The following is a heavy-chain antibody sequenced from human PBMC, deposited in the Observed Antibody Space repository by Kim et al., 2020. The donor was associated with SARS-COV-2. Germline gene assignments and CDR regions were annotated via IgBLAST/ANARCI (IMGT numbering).Heavy chain of an antibody. CDR1: GYTFTSYA. CDR2: INTNTGNP. Sequence: ASVKVSCKASGYTFTSYAMNWVRQAPGQGLEWMGWINTNTGNPTYAQGFTGRFVFSLDTSVSTAYLQISSLKAEDTAVYYCARDMNDALRYFDWLLYTNNAFDIWGQGTMVTVSS. CDR3: ARDMNDALRYFDWLLYTNNAFDI. V-gene: IGHV7-4-1*02. J-gene: IGHJ3*02. D-gene: IGHD3-9*01.